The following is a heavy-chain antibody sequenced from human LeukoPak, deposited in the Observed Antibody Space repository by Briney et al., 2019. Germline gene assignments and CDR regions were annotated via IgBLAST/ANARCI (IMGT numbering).Heavy chain of an antibody. CDR3: HFKYCSSSACFYYFDY. J-gene: IGHJ4*02. CDR1: GGSIGSYY. V-gene: IGHV4-59*08. CDR2: IFYSGST. Sequence: PSETLSLTCTVSGGSIGSYYWSWIRHTPGKGLEWIGHIFYSGSTTYNPSLKGRVTISVDTSKNQFALRLTSVTAADTAVYYCHFKYCSSSACFYYFDYWGQGTLVTVSS. D-gene: IGHD2-2*01.